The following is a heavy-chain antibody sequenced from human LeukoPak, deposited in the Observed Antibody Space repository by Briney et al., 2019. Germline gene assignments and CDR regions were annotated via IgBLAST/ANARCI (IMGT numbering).Heavy chain of an antibody. D-gene: IGHD2-15*01. CDR2: IYPGDSDT. J-gene: IGHJ5*02. CDR3: ARGNRYCSGGSCSGQYWFDP. CDR1: GYSFTSYW. V-gene: IGHV5-51*01. Sequence: GESLKISCKGSGYSFTSYWIGWVRQMPGKGLEWMGIIYPGDSDTRYSPSFQGQVTISADKSISTAYLQWSSLKAPDTAMYYCARGNRYCSGGSCSGQYWFDPWGQGTLVTVSS.